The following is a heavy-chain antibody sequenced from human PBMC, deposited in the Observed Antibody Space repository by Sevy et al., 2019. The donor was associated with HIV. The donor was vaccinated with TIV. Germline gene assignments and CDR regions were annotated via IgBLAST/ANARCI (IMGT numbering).Heavy chain of an antibody. CDR1: GYTFTSYG. CDR2: ISAYNGNT. J-gene: IGHJ3*02. V-gene: IGHV1-18*01. Sequence: ASVKVSCKASGYTFTSYGISWVRQAPGQGLEWMGWISAYNGNTNYAQKLQGRVTMTTDTSTSTAYMELRSLRSDDTAVYYCARDLGRITMIVVVMSAFDIWGQGTMVTVSS. CDR3: ARDLGRITMIVVVMSAFDI. D-gene: IGHD3-22*01.